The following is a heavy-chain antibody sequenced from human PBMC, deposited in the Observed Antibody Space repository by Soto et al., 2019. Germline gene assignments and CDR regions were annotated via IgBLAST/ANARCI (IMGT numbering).Heavy chain of an antibody. CDR3: ARDRHNNFFDP. CDR2: IYYSGST. Sequence: SVTLSLTCTVACASMRDLGYYRIWIRQSPGKGLEWIGYIYYSGSTYYNPSLESRVAISLDTSRSQFSLTLHSVTAADTAIYYCARDRHNNFFDPWGQGTLVTVS. J-gene: IGHJ5*02. CDR1: CASMRDLGYY. V-gene: IGHV4-31*03. D-gene: IGHD6-6*01.